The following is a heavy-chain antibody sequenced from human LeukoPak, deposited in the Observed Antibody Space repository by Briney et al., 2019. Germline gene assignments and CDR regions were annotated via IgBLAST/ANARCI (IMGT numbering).Heavy chain of an antibody. V-gene: IGHV4-39*07. D-gene: IGHD2-2*01. Sequence: SETLSLTCTVSGGSISSSSYYWGWIRQPPGKGLEWIGSIYYSGSTYYNPSLKSRVTISVDTSKNQFSLKLSSVTAADTAVYYCARSSWLPYYYYYMDVWGKGTTVTVSS. CDR3: ARSSWLPYYYYYMDV. CDR1: GGSISSSSYY. CDR2: IYYSGST. J-gene: IGHJ6*03.